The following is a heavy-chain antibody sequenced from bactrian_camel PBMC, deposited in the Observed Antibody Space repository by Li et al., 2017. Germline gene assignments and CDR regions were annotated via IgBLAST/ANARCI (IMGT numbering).Heavy chain of an antibody. Sequence: VQLVESGGGLVQPGESLRLSCLASAPTFSRDAMMWVRQAQGKGLEWVSGINYGAGSTYYTDSVKGRFTISQDNAKNTMCLQMNSLKPEDTAMYYCAAAPGCYSGSWWVSLGARFDFWGQGTQVTVS. D-gene: IGHD3*01. V-gene: IGHV3S40*01. CDR3: AAAPGCYSGSWWVSLGARFDF. CDR1: APTFSRDA. CDR2: INYGAGST. J-gene: IGHJ4*01.